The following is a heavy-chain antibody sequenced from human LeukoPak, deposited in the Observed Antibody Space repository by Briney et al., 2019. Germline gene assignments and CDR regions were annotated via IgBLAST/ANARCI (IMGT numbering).Heavy chain of an antibody. CDR2: TSRSGGST. J-gene: IGHJ4*02. Sequence: GGSLRLSCAASGFTFSSYAMHWVRQAPGKGLEWVSATSRSGGSTYYADSVKGRFTISRDNSKNTLYLQMNSLRAEDTAVYYCANWQNGDNWGQGTLVTVSS. V-gene: IGHV3-23*01. D-gene: IGHD2-8*01. CDR1: GFTFSSYA. CDR3: ANWQNGDN.